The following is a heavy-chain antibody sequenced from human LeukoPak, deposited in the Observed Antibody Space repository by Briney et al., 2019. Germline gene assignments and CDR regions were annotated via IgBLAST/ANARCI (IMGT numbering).Heavy chain of an antibody. D-gene: IGHD2-2*01. CDR3: ASLGYCSSTSCSD. J-gene: IGHJ4*02. CDR1: GGTFSSYA. V-gene: IGHV1-69*13. Sequence: SVKVSCKASGGTFSSYAISWVRQAPGQGLEWMGGIIPIFGTANYAQKFQGRVTITADESTSTAYMELSSLRSEDTAVYYCASLGYCSSTSCSDWGQGTLVTVSS. CDR2: IIPIFGTA.